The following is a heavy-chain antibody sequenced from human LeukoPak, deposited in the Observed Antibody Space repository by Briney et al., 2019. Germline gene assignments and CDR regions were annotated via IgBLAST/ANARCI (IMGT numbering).Heavy chain of an antibody. Sequence: GGSLRLSCAASGFTFSSSAMSWVRQAPGKGLEWVANIKQDGSEKDYVDSVKGRFTISRDNPKNSLYLQMNSLRAEDTAVYYCARYCGGDCYGMDVWGQGTTVTVSS. CDR3: ARYCGGDCYGMDV. J-gene: IGHJ6*02. CDR2: IKQDGSEK. V-gene: IGHV3-7*01. CDR1: GFTFSSSA. D-gene: IGHD2-21*02.